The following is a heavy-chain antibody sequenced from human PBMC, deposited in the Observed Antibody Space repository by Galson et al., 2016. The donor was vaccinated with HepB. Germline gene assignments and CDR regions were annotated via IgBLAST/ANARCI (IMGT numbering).Heavy chain of an antibody. D-gene: IGHD3-10*01. J-gene: IGHJ4*02. Sequence: SLRLSCAASGFTFNNWPLHWVRQAPGKGLEWVAVISSDRSNEYYADSVKGRFTISRDNSKNTVYLQMKSLRSEDTAIYYCTLITMESSWGQGTLVTVSS. CDR2: ISSDRSNE. V-gene: IGHV3-30-3*01. CDR1: GFTFNNWP. CDR3: TLITMESS.